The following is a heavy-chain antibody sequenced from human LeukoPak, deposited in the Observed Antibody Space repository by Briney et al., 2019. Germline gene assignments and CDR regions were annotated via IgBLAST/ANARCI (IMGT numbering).Heavy chain of an antibody. CDR3: ARDRCSSTSCYDLDYYYGMDV. V-gene: IGHV1-18*01. J-gene: IGHJ6*02. D-gene: IGHD2-2*01. Sequence: ASVKVSCKASGYTFTSYGISWVRQAPGQGLEWMGWISAYNGNINYAQKLQGRVTMTTDTSTSTAYMELRSLRSDDTAVYYCARDRCSSTSCYDLDYYYGMDVWGQGTTVTVSS. CDR2: ISAYNGNI. CDR1: GYTFTSYG.